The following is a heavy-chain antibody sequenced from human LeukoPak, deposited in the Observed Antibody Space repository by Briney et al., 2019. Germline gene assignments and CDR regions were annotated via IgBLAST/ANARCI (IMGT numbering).Heavy chain of an antibody. Sequence: GGSLRLSCTASEFTFSTFWMHWVRQVPGKGLLWVSRINSDGSGTSYADSVKGRFTISRDNAKNTLYLQMNSLRAEDTAVYYCARGVNGNYGKFDSWGQGTLVTVSS. D-gene: IGHD4-17*01. V-gene: IGHV3-74*01. J-gene: IGHJ4*02. CDR3: ARGVNGNYGKFDS. CDR2: INSDGSGT. CDR1: EFTFSTFW.